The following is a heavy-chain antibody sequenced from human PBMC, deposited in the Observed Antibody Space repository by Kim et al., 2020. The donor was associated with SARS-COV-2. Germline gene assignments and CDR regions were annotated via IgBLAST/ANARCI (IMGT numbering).Heavy chain of an antibody. Sequence: GGSLRLSCAASGFTFSSYGMHWVRQAPGKGLEWVAVISYDGSNKYYADSVKGRFTISRDNSKNTLYLQMNSLRAEDTAVYYCAKDRGGMPWFDPWGQGTLDTVSS. CDR2: ISYDGSNK. CDR3: AKDRGGMPWFDP. V-gene: IGHV3-30*18. J-gene: IGHJ5*02. D-gene: IGHD2-2*01. CDR1: GFTFSSYG.